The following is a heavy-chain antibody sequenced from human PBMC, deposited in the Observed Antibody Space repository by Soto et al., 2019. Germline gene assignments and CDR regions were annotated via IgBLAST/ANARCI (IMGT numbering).Heavy chain of an antibody. D-gene: IGHD3-3*01. CDR1: GYTITAHW. CDR2: INPKSGGT. J-gene: IGHJ1*01. CDR3: VTDDGHYYGSV. Sequence: ASVKVSCKASGYTITAHWLHWVRQAPGQGLEWMGWINPKSGGTDYAQKFEDRVTMSRDTSINTAYMQLSRLTSDDTAVYFCVTDDGHYYGSVWGQGTLVIVSS. V-gene: IGHV1-2*02.